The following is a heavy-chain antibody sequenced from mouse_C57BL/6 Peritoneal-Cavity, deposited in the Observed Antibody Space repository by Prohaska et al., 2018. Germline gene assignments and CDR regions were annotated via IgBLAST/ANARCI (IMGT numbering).Heavy chain of an antibody. CDR3: AGDSNGYCYFDV. CDR1: GFPITSGYY. CDR2: ITHSGET. J-gene: IGHJ1*03. Sequence: QMQLQESGPGLVKPSQSLFLTCSITGFPITSGYYWTWIRQSPGKPLEWMGYITHSGETFYNPSLQSPISITRETSKNQFFLQSNSFSTEDTAMYYCAGDSNGYCYFDVWGTGTTVTVSS. D-gene: IGHD1-1*02. V-gene: IGHV12-3*01.